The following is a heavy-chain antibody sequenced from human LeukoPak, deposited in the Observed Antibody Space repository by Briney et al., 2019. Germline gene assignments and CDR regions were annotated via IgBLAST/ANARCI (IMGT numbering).Heavy chain of an antibody. J-gene: IGHJ6*04. CDR2: ISFHGTDS. CDR1: GFTFDDFA. CDR3: AELGITMIGGV. Sequence: GGSLRLSCAASGFTFDDFAMHWVRHAPGKGLEWVAVISFHGTDSFYADSVKGRFTISRDNSKNTLYLQMNSLRAEDTAVYYCAELGITMIGGVWGKGTTVTISS. V-gene: IGHV3-30*04. D-gene: IGHD3-10*02.